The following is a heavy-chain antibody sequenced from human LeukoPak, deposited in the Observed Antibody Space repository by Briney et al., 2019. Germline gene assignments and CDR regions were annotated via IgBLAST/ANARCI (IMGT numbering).Heavy chain of an antibody. Sequence: PSETLSLTCTVSGYSISSGYYWGWIRQPPGKGLEWIGNIYYTGNTYYNSSLKSRVTISLDTSKNQFSLSLDSVTAADTAVYSCARGLASGYPPIPFDYWGQGTLVTASS. CDR1: GYSISSGYY. CDR3: ARGLASGYPPIPFDY. CDR2: IYYTGNT. D-gene: IGHD3-3*01. V-gene: IGHV4-38-2*02. J-gene: IGHJ4*02.